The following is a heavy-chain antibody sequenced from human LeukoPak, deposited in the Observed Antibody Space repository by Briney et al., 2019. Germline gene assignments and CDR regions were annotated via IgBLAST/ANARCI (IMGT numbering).Heavy chain of an antibody. Sequence: GGSLRLSCAASGFSFGDYAMNWARQVPGKGLEWLSYISGAGGAIYYADSVRGRFTISRDNAKNSVFLQMNSLRGEDTALYYCARDFYWSSDYWGQGTLVTVSS. V-gene: IGHV3-48*04. CDR3: ARDFYWSSDY. D-gene: IGHD3-3*01. CDR1: GFSFGDYA. CDR2: ISGAGGAI. J-gene: IGHJ4*02.